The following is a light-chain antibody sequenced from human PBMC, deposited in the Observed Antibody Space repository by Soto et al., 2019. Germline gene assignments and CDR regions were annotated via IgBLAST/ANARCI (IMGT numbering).Light chain of an antibody. CDR2: GAS. CDR3: QQYNHWPFT. V-gene: IGKV3-15*01. Sequence: EIVMTQSPATLSVSPGERATLSCRASQSVSSNLAWYQQKPGQAPRLLIYGASTRATGIPARFSGSGSGTEFTLTISSLQSEDFAVSYCQQYNHWPFTFGPGTKVDIK. J-gene: IGKJ3*01. CDR1: QSVSSN.